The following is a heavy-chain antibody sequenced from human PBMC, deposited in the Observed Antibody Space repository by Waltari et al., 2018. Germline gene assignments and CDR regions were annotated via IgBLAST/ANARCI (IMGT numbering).Heavy chain of an antibody. V-gene: IGHV4-34*01. CDR1: GGSFSGSY. CDR3: ARGLLRGYSYGSYYYYGMDV. D-gene: IGHD5-18*01. J-gene: IGHJ6*02. Sequence: QVQLQQWGAGLLKPSETLSLTCAVHGGSFSGSYWSWIRQPPGQGREWIGEINHSGSTNYNPSLKSRVTISVDTSKNQFSLKLSSVTAADTAVYYCARGLLRGYSYGSYYYYGMDVWGQGTTVTVSS. CDR2: INHSGST.